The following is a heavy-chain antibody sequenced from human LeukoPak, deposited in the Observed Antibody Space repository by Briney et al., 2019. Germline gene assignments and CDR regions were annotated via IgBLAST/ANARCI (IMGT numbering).Heavy chain of an antibody. D-gene: IGHD1-26*01. Sequence: ASVKVSCKASGYTFTNYDINWGRQATGQGLEWMGWMNPTSGNTGYAQKFQGRVTMTRNTSISTAYMELSSLRSEDTALYYCARDIAGATKGGWFDTWGQGPPVTVSS. CDR3: ARDIAGATKGGWFDT. CDR2: MNPTSGNT. V-gene: IGHV1-8*01. CDR1: GYTFTNYD. J-gene: IGHJ5*02.